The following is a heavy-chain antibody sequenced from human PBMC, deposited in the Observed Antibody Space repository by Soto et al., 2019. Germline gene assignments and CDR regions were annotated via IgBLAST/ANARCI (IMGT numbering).Heavy chain of an antibody. CDR1: GFSFSSAW. Sequence: GGSLRLSCAVSGFSFSSAWMTWIRQAPGKGLERVAIMNEDGSERYYVDSVKGRFTISRDNAKNALFLQMNSLRVEDTAVYFCARDRAYTRFDYWGQGSLVTVSS. CDR3: ARDRAYTRFDY. J-gene: IGHJ4*02. CDR2: MNEDGSER. D-gene: IGHD4-4*01. V-gene: IGHV3-7*03.